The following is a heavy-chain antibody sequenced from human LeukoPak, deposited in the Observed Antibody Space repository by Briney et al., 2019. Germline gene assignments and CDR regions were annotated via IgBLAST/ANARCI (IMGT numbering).Heavy chain of an antibody. CDR2: IRSKANSYAT. CDR1: GFTFSGSA. Sequence: GGSLKLSCAASGFTFSGSAMHWVRQASRKGLEWVGRIRSKANSYATAYAASVKGRFTISRDDSKNTAYLQMNSLKTEDTAVYYCTRPPIAAARTLYYYYMDVWGKGTTVTVSS. J-gene: IGHJ6*03. V-gene: IGHV3-73*01. CDR3: TRPPIAAARTLYYYYMDV. D-gene: IGHD6-13*01.